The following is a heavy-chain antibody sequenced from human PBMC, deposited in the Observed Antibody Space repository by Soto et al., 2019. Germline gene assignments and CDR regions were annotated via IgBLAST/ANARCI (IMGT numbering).Heavy chain of an antibody. Sequence: EVQLVESGGGLIQPGGSLRLSCAASGFAVSSNYMSWVRQAPGKGLEWVSLIYTVGTTYYADSVKGRFTISRDNSKNTIYLQMNSLRAEDTAVYYCARASKGSGYSPHAFDIWGQGTMVTVSS. CDR2: IYTVGTT. J-gene: IGHJ3*02. CDR3: ARASKGSGYSPHAFDI. V-gene: IGHV3-53*01. D-gene: IGHD3-22*01. CDR1: GFAVSSNY.